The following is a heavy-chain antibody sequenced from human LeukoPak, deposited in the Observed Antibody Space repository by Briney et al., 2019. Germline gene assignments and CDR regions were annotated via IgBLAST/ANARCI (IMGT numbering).Heavy chain of an antibody. CDR1: GFTFSSYA. CDR2: ISYDGSNK. V-gene: IGHV3-30-3*01. D-gene: IGHD3-10*01. CDR3: ARGVLWFGELFGNFDY. Sequence: GGSLRLSCAASGFTFSSYAMHWVRQAPGKGLEWVAVISYDGSNKYYADSVKGRFTISRDNSKNTLYLQMNSLRAEDTAVYYCARGVLWFGELFGNFDYWGQGTLVTVSS. J-gene: IGHJ4*02.